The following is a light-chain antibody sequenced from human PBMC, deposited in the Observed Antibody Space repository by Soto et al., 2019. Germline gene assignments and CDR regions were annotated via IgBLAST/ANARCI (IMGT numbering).Light chain of an antibody. CDR1: QSINIY. CDR2: GAS. Sequence: IQMTQSPSSLSASVGDRVTVTCRASQSINIYLNWYQQKPGKAPTLLIYGASSLQSGVPSRFSGGGSRTDFTLTISSLQPEDFATYSCQQSYRRPYTFGQGTQLEIK. J-gene: IGKJ2*01. CDR3: QQSYRRPYT. V-gene: IGKV1-39*01.